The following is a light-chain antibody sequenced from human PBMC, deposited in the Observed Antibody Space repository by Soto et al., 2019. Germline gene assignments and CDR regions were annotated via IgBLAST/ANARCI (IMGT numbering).Light chain of an antibody. CDR3: SSYADSNSYV. V-gene: IGLV2-8*02. CDR2: EVT. J-gene: IGLJ1*01. CDR1: SSDVGGYNY. Sequence: QSVLTQPPSASRAPGQPVTISCTGTSSDVGGYNYVYWYQQHPGKAPKLMIYEVTKRPSGVPDRFSGSKSGNTASLTVSGLQAEDEADYYCSSYADSNSYVFGTGTKVTVL.